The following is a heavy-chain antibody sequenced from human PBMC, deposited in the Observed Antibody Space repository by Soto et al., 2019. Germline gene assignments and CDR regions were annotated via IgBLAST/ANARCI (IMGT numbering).Heavy chain of an antibody. CDR2: ISGSGGTT. Sequence: HPGGSLRLSCAASGFTFSTYDMSWVRQAPGKGLEWVSSISGSGGTTYHADSVRGRFSISRDSAGNALHLTMNYLSAEDTGVYFCARDIGFDYVNWGQGTLVTVSS. CDR3: ARDIGFDYVN. D-gene: IGHD3-16*01. V-gene: IGHV3-23*01. J-gene: IGHJ4*02. CDR1: GFTFSTYD.